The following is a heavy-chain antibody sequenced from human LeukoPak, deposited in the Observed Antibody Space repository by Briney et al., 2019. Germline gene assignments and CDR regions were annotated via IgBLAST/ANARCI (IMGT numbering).Heavy chain of an antibody. J-gene: IGHJ4*02. CDR3: AGGSSSGLLDY. CDR2: IKQDGSEK. Sequence: GGSLRLSCAASGFTFSSYWMSWVRQAPGKGLEWVANIKQDGSEKYYVDSVKGRFTISRDNAKNSLYLQMNSLRAEDTAVYYCAGGSSSGLLDYWGQGTPVTVSS. CDR1: GFTFSSYW. D-gene: IGHD6-6*01. V-gene: IGHV3-7*04.